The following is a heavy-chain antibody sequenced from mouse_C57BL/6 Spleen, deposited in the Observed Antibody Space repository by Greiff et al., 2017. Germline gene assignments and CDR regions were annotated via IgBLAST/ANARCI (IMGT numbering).Heavy chain of an antibody. CDR3: ANYDDYDDYYTMDY. Sequence: EVMLVESGGDLVKPGGSLKLSCAASGFTFSSYGMSWVSQTPDKRLEWVATISSGGSYTYYPDSVKGRFTISRDNDKNTPYLQMRSLKSEETAMYYCANYDDYDDYYTMDYWGQGTSLTVSS. J-gene: IGHJ4*01. CDR1: GFTFSSYG. D-gene: IGHD2-4*01. V-gene: IGHV5-6*01. CDR2: ISSGGSYT.